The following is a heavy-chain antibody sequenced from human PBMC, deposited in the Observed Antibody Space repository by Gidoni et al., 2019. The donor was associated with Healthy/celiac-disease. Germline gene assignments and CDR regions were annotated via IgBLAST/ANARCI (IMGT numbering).Heavy chain of an antibody. V-gene: IGHV6-1*01. D-gene: IGHD1-7*01. Sequence: QVQLQQSGPGLVKPSQTLSLTCAISGDSVSSNSAAWNWIRQSPSRGLEWLGMTYYRSKWYNDYAVSVKSRITINPDTSKNQFSLQLNSVTPEDTAVYYCARVMTGTSAPYYYYGMDVWGQGTTVTVSS. J-gene: IGHJ6*02. CDR1: GDSVSSNSAA. CDR2: TYYRSKWYN. CDR3: ARVMTGTSAPYYYYGMDV.